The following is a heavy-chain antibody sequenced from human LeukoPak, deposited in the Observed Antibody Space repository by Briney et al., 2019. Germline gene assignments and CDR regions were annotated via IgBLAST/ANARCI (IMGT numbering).Heavy chain of an antibody. J-gene: IGHJ6*03. D-gene: IGHD3-10*01. CDR1: GGSISIYY. CDR3: VRESSGNYYNPLGYMDV. CDR2: IFTSGIT. Sequence: ASETLSLTCTVSGGSISIYYWNWIRQPAGKGLEWIGRIFTSGITNYDPSLKSRVTMSVDTSKNQFSLNLSSVTAADTAVYYCVRESSGNYYNPLGYMDVWGKGTTVTVSS. V-gene: IGHV4-4*07.